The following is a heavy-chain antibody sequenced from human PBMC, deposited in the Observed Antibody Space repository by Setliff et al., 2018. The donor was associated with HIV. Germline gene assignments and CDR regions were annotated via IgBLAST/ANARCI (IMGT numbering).Heavy chain of an antibody. D-gene: IGHD3-9*01. CDR3: ARAPGDILTAYFGGLDY. CDR1: GGSISSYY. V-gene: IGHV4-4*08. Sequence: SETLSLTCTVSGGSISSYYWSWIRQPPGKGLEWIGYTSSGSTNYNPSLKGRFTISRDNAKNSLYLQMNSLRVEDTAVYYCARAPGDILTAYFGGLDYWGQGALVTVSS. J-gene: IGHJ4*02. CDR2: TSSGST.